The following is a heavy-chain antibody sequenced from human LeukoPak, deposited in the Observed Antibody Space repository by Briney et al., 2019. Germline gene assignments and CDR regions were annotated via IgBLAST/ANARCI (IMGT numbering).Heavy chain of an antibody. Sequence: PGESLKISCKSSGYSFTSYWIAWLRQMPGKGLEWMGILYPGDSDTRYSPSFQGQVTISADRSITTAYLQWSSLKASDTAMYYCARLYLPYTSAWYGSAFDIWGQGTMVTVSS. CDR3: ARLYLPYTSAWYGSAFDI. D-gene: IGHD6-13*01. CDR2: LYPGDSDT. J-gene: IGHJ3*02. V-gene: IGHV5-51*01. CDR1: GYSFTSYW.